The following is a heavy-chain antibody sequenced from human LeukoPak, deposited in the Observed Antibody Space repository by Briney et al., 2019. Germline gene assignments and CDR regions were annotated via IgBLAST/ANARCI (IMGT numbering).Heavy chain of an antibody. CDR3: SRDHAIFGPDYYMDV. CDR2: INPNSGGT. V-gene: IGHV1-2*02. J-gene: IGHJ6*03. Sequence: ASVKVSCKASGYTFTGYYMHWVRQAPGQGLEWMGWINPNSGGTNDAQKFQGRVTMTRDTSISTAYMELSRLRSDDTAVYYCSRDHAIFGPDYYMDVWGEGTTVTVSS. D-gene: IGHD3-3*01. CDR1: GYTFTGYY.